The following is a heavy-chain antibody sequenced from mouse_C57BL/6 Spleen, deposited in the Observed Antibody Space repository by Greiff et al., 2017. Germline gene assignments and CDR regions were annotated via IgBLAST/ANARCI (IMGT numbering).Heavy chain of an antibody. V-gene: IGHV1-26*01. D-gene: IGHD2-10*01. Sequence: EVKLVESGPELVKPGASVKISCKASGYTFTDYYMNWVKQSNGKSLEWIGDINPNNGGTSYNQKFKGKATLTVDKSSSTAYMELRSLTSEDSAVYYCAREGGAYYPFAYWGQGTLVTVSA. CDR2: INPNNGGT. CDR3: AREGGAYYPFAY. CDR1: GYTFTDYY. J-gene: IGHJ3*01.